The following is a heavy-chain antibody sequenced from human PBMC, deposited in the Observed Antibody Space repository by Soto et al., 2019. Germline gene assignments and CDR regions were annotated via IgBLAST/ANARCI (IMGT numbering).Heavy chain of an antibody. J-gene: IGHJ5*02. CDR2: IYYSGST. CDR3: ARDCPDYGSGSYKHWDWFDP. V-gene: IGHV4-31*03. D-gene: IGHD3-10*01. CDR1: GGSISSGGYY. Sequence: SETLSLTCTVSGGSISSGGYYWSWIRQHPGKGLEWIGYIYYSGSTYYNPSLKSRVTISVDTSKNQLSLKLSSVTAADTAVYYCARDCPDYGSGSYKHWDWFDPWGQGTLVTVSS.